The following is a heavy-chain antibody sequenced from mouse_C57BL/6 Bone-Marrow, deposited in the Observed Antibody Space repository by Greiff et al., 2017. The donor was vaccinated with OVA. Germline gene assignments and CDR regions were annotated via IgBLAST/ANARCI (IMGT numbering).Heavy chain of an antibody. CDR2: IDPSDSYT. CDR3: ARSPLLLRYAMDY. J-gene: IGHJ4*01. V-gene: IGHV1-69*01. CDR1: GYTFTSSW. D-gene: IGHD1-1*01. Sequence: VQLQQPGAELVMPGASVKLSCKASGYTFTSSWMHWVKQRPGQGLEWIGEIDPSDSYTNYNQKFKGKSTLTVDKSSSTAYMQLSSLTSEDSAVYYCARSPLLLRYAMDYWGQGTSVTVSS.